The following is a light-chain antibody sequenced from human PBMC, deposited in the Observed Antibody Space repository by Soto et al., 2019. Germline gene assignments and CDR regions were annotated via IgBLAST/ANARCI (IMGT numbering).Light chain of an antibody. CDR1: SSDVGGYNY. CDR3: SSYTSSSTYV. CDR2: EVS. Sequence: QSVLTQPASVSGFPGQSITISCTGTSSDVGGYNYVSWYQRHPGKTPKLMIYEVSNQPSGVSNRFSGSKSGNTASLTISGLQAEDEADYYCSSYTSSSTYVFGLGTKLTVL. J-gene: IGLJ1*01. V-gene: IGLV2-14*01.